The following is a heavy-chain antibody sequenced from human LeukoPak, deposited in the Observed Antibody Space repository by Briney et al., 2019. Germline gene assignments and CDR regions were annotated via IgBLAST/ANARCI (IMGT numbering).Heavy chain of an antibody. CDR1: GYSFTSYW. CDR2: IYPGVSDT. J-gene: IGHJ3*02. Sequence: PGESLKISCKGPGYSFTSYWIGWVRQMPGKGLEWMGIIYPGVSDTRYSPFFQGQVTILADKFLSTAYLQWSSLKASDTAMYYCARPRRWLLPDDAFDIWGQGTMVTVSS. V-gene: IGHV5-51*01. CDR3: ARPRRWLLPDDAFDI. D-gene: IGHD5-24*01.